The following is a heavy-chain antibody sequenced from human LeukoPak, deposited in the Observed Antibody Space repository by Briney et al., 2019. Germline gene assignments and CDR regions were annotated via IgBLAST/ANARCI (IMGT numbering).Heavy chain of an antibody. CDR2: FDPEDGET. J-gene: IGHJ5*02. CDR1: GKTLIELS. V-gene: IGHV1-24*01. D-gene: IGHD6-19*01. CDR3: ALAGGVFQWRDMGYFDP. Sequence: ASVKVSCKVSGKTLIELSMHWVRQAPGKGLEWMGGFDPEDGETIYGEKFQGRITMTEDTSTDTAYMELSSLGSEDAAVYFCALAGGVFQWRDMGYFDPGGQGTLVIASS.